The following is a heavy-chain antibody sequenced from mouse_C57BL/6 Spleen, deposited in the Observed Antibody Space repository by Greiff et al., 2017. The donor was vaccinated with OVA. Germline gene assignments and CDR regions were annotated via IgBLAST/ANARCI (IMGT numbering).Heavy chain of an antibody. CDR3: ARDLLYGSSHYYAMDY. CDR2: ISDGGSYT. J-gene: IGHJ4*01. Sequence: EVQRVESGGGLVKPGGSLKLSCAASGFTFSSYAMSWVRQTPEKRLEWVATISDGGSYTYYPDNVKGRFTISRDNAKNNLYLQMSHLKSEDTAMYYCARDLLYGSSHYYAMDYWGQGTSVTVSS. V-gene: IGHV5-4*01. D-gene: IGHD1-1*01. CDR1: GFTFSSYA.